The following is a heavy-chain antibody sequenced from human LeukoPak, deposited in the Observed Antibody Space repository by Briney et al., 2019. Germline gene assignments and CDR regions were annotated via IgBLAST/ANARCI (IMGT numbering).Heavy chain of an antibody. J-gene: IGHJ4*02. V-gene: IGHV3-23*01. CDR2: ITGSGGTT. D-gene: IGHD1-7*01. CDR3: AHVGTMTGLYLGS. Sequence: GGSLRLSCAASGFTFSSYAMTWVRQAPGKGLEWVSLITGSGGTTYYADSVKGRFTISRDNSKNTLYLQMNSLRAEDTALYYCAHVGTMTGLYLGSWGQGTLVTVSS. CDR1: GFTFSSYA.